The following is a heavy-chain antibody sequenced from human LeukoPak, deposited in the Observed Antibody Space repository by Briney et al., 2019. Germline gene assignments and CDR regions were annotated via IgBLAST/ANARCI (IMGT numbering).Heavy chain of an antibody. CDR1: GYTFTGYY. D-gene: IGHD2-2*01. CDR3: ARGYCSSTSCYLGFWDYYYGMDV. CDR2: INPNSGGT. J-gene: IGHJ6*02. V-gene: IGHV1-2*04. Sequence: GAPVKVSCKASGYTFTGYYMHWVRQAPGQGLEWMGWINPNSGGTNYAQKFQGWVTMTRDTSISTAYMELSRLRSDDTAVYYCARGYCSSTSCYLGFWDYYYGMDVWGQGTTVTVSS.